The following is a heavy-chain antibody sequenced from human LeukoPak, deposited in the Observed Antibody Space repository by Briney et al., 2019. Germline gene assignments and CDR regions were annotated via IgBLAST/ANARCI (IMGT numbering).Heavy chain of an antibody. CDR1: GFTFSGYS. Sequence: PGGYLRRSCAASGFTFSGYSMNWVRQAPGKGLEWVSSISSSSDYIFYADLVRGRFTISRDNAKNSLYLQMNSLRAEDTAVYYCASDLPAATSWGQGTLVTVSS. J-gene: IGHJ4*02. D-gene: IGHD2-2*01. V-gene: IGHV3-21*01. CDR3: ASDLPAATS. CDR2: ISSSSDYI.